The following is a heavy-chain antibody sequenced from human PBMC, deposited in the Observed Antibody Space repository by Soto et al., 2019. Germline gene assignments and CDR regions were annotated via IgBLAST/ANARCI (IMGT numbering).Heavy chain of an antibody. CDR3: AHSKAGTLYDFWSGYYNPSFDY. V-gene: IGHV2-5*01. CDR2: IYWNDDK. CDR1: GFSLSTSGVG. D-gene: IGHD3-3*01. J-gene: IGHJ4*02. Sequence: SGPTLVNPTQTLTLTCTFSGFSLSTSGVGVGWIRQPPGKALEWLALIYWNDDKRYSPSLKSRPTITKDTSKNQVVLTMTNMDPVDTATYYCAHSKAGTLYDFWSGYYNPSFDYWGQGTLVTVSS.